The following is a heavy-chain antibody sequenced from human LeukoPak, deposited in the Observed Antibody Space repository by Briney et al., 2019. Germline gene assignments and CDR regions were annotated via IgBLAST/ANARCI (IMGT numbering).Heavy chain of an antibody. V-gene: IGHV3-23*01. Sequence: GGSLRLSCAASGFTFGTYTMSWVRQAPGKGLEWVSAMSGDGDHTCYADSVKGRFTISRDNSKNTLYLQMSSLRAEDTAVYHCAKEVLDYEIPYWYFDLWGRGTLVTVSS. J-gene: IGHJ2*01. CDR2: MSGDGDHT. CDR1: GFTFGTYT. D-gene: IGHD4-17*01. CDR3: AKEVLDYEIPYWYFDL.